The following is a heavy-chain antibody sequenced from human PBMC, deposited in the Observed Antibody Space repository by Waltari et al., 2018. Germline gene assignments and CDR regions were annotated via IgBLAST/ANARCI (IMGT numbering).Heavy chain of an antibody. J-gene: IGHJ3*02. V-gene: IGHV4-39*01. Sequence: QLQLQASGPGLVKPSETLSLTCTVSGGSISSSRYYWGWTRQPPGKGLEWIGSIYYSGSTYYNPSLKSRVTISVDTSKNQFSLKLSSVTAADTAVYYCAETIHSSDAFDIWGQGTMVTVSS. D-gene: IGHD6-13*01. CDR3: AETIHSSDAFDI. CDR1: GGSISSSRYY. CDR2: IYYSGST.